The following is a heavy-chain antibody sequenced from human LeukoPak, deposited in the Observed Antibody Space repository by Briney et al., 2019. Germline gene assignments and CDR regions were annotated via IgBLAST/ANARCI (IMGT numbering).Heavy chain of an antibody. CDR1: GYTFTSYD. CDR3: ARGLQENLAWLTAFSAFDI. J-gene: IGHJ3*02. Sequence: ASVKVSCKASGYTFTSYDINWVRQATGQGLEWMGWMNPNSGNTNYAQKVRGRVTMTTDTSTRTAYMELRSLRSDDTAVYYCARGLQENLAWLTAFSAFDIWGQGTMVTVSS. V-gene: IGHV1-8*01. D-gene: IGHD6-19*01. CDR2: MNPNSGNT.